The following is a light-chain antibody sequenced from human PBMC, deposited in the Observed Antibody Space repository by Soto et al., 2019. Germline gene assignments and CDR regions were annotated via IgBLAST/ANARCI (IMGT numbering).Light chain of an antibody. CDR2: EVS. J-gene: IGLJ3*02. V-gene: IGLV2-14*01. CDR3: TSYTNSGTLV. Sequence: QSALTQPASMSGSPGQSITISCTGTSSDVGGYNYVSWFQQHPDKAPTLVVYEVSNRPSGVSNRFSGSKSGNTASLTIFGLQAEDEADYYCTSYTNSGTLVFGGGTKVTVL. CDR1: SSDVGGYNY.